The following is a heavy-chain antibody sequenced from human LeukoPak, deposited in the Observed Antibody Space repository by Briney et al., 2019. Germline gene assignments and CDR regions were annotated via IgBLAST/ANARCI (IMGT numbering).Heavy chain of an antibody. CDR3: ARHSTSSRAFDI. V-gene: IGHV1-2*02. D-gene: IGHD2-2*01. J-gene: IGHJ3*02. CDR1: GYTFTGYY. CDR2: INPNSGGT. Sequence: GASVKVSCKASGYTFTGYYMPWVRQAPGQGLEWMGWINPNSGGTNYAQKFQGRVTMTRDTSISTAYMELSRLRSDDTAVYYCARHSTSSRAFDIWGQGTMVTVSS.